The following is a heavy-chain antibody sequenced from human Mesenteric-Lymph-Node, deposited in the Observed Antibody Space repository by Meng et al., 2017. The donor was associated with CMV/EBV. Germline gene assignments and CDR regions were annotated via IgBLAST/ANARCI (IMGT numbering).Heavy chain of an antibody. Sequence: TVSVGSVSSGSYYLNWIRQPPGKGLEWIGHISYSGGINYNPSLNSRVTISAVTSKNQFSLRLRSMTAADTAVYYCARGPDQLQENFQHWGQGTLVTVSS. V-gene: IGHV4-61*01. CDR1: VGSVSSGSYY. D-gene: IGHD2-2*01. J-gene: IGHJ1*01. CDR3: ARGPDQLQENFQH. CDR2: ISYSGGI.